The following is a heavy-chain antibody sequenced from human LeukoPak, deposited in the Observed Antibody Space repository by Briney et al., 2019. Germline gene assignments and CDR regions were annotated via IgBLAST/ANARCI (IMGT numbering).Heavy chain of an antibody. CDR2: ISGSGGST. J-gene: IGHJ3*02. D-gene: IGHD6-6*01. CDR3: AKMEEQLNDAFDI. V-gene: IGHV3-23*01. Sequence: GGSLRLSCAASGFTFSSYAMSWVREAPGKGLEWDSAISGSGGSTYYADSVKGRFTISRDNSKNTLYLQMNSLRAEDTAVYYCAKMEEQLNDAFDIWGQGTMVTVSS. CDR1: GFTFSSYA.